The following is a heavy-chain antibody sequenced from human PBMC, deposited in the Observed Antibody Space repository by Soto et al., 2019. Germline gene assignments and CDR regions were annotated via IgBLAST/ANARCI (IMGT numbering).Heavy chain of an antibody. CDR3: ARGLPRWQQLVKGDNWFDP. CDR2: INHSGST. J-gene: IGHJ5*02. CDR1: GGSFSGYY. D-gene: IGHD6-13*01. V-gene: IGHV4-34*01. Sequence: PSETLSLTCAVYGGSFSGYYWSWIRQPPGKGLEWIGEINHSGSTNYNPSLKSRVTISVDTSKNQFSLKLSSVTAADTAVYYCARGLPRWQQLVKGDNWFDPWGQGTLVTVS.